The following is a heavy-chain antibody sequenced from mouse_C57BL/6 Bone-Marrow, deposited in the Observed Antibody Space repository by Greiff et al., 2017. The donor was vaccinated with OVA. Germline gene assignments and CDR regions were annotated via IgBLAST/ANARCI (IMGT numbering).Heavy chain of an antibody. CDR1: GYTFTDYY. Sequence: VQLQQSGPELVKPGASVKIFCKASGYTFTDYYMNWVKQSHGKSLEWIGDINPNNGGTSYNQKFKGKATLTVDKSSSTAYMELRSLTSADSAVYYFARSGQLRLRYYFDYWGQGTTLTVSS. CDR3: ARSGQLRLRYYFDY. J-gene: IGHJ2*01. V-gene: IGHV1-26*01. D-gene: IGHD3-2*02. CDR2: INPNNGGT.